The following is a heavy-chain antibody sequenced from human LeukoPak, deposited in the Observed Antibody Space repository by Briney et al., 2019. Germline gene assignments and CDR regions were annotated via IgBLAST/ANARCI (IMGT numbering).Heavy chain of an antibody. CDR1: GFTFSSYG. CDR3: AKGRSGYYSDY. V-gene: IGHV3-23*01. CDR2: ISGSGGST. Sequence: HPGGSLRLSCEASGFTFSSYGMSWVRQAPGKGLEWVSAISGSGGSTYYADSVKGRFTISRDNSKNTLYLQMNSLRAEDTAVYYCAKGRSGYYSDYWGQGTLVTVSS. D-gene: IGHD3-22*01. J-gene: IGHJ4*02.